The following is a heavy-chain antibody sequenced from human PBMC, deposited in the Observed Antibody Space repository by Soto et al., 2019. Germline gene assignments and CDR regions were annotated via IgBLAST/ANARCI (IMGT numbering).Heavy chain of an antibody. CDR1: GGTFRNLA. CDR2: FIPIIGGG. Sequence: QVQLVQSGAEVKKPGSSVKVSCKASGGTFRNLAINWVRQAPGQGLEWMGGFIPIIGGGINAQKFQGRVTITSDKSTSTAYRELSSLKSEDTARYFWARRSVSPPNPFDFWGKGTMVTVSS. V-gene: IGHV1-69*06. CDR3: ARRSVSPPNPFDF. J-gene: IGHJ3*01.